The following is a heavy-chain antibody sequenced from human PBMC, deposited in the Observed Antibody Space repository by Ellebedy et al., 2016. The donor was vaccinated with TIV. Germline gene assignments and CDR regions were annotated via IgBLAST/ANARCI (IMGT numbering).Heavy chain of an antibody. D-gene: IGHD3-10*01. CDR1: VVSINDYY. J-gene: IGHJ4*02. Sequence: MPSETLSLTCTVSVVSINDYYWSWIRQPAGKGLEWIGRIHISGTTDYNPSLKSRVTMSLDTSKNQFPLKLMSVTAADTAVYYCARGSASGIFLPDWGQGTLVTVSS. CDR2: IHISGTT. V-gene: IGHV4-4*07. CDR3: ARGSASGIFLPD.